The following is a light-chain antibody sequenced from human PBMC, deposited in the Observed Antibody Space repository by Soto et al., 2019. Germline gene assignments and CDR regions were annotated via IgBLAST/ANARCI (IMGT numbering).Light chain of an antibody. CDR2: GAS. J-gene: IGKJ2*01. Sequence: ETVVTQSPGTLSLSPGERATLSCRASQSVDSNYLAWYQQKPGQAPRLLIYGASTRATGIPDRFSDSGSGTDFTLTISRLEPEDFAVYYCQQYGSSPYTFGQGTKLEIK. CDR3: QQYGSSPYT. V-gene: IGKV3-20*01. CDR1: QSVDSNY.